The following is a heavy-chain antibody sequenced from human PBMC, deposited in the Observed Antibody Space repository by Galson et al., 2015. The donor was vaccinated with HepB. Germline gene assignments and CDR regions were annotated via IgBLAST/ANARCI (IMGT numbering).Heavy chain of an antibody. Sequence: CAISGDSVSSNSAAWNWIRQSPSRGLEWLGRTYYRSKWYNDYAVSVKSRITINPDTSKNQFSLQLNSVTPEDTAVYYCARELPDSGSTTKLCWFDPWGQGTLVTVSS. V-gene: IGHV6-1*01. J-gene: IGHJ5*02. D-gene: IGHD2-2*01. CDR3: ARELPDSGSTTKLCWFDP. CDR1: GDSVSSNSAA. CDR2: TYYRSKWYN.